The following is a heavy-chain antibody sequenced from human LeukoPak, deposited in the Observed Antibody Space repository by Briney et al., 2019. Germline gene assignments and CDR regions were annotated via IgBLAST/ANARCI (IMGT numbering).Heavy chain of an antibody. CDR1: GFTFRIYN. J-gene: IGHJ4*02. D-gene: IGHD1-26*01. Sequence: GGSLRLSCTGSGFTFRIYNMNWVRQAPGKGLEWVALISSSSGYIYYTDSVKGRFTISRDNAKNSLYLQMNSLRAEDTAVYYCARGSEWEPLYYFDYWGQGNLVTVSS. CDR3: ARGSEWEPLYYFDY. V-gene: IGHV3-21*01. CDR2: ISSSSGYI.